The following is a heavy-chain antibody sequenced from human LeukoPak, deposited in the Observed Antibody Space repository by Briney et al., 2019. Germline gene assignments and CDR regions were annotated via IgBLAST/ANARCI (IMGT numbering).Heavy chain of an antibody. CDR1: GGSISCYY. D-gene: IGHD6-13*01. V-gene: IGHV4-59*01. J-gene: IGHJ4*02. CDR3: ARVTGYVMEDYFDY. Sequence: SETLSLTCTVSGGSISCYYWSWIRQPPGKGLEWIGYIYYSGSTNYNPSLKSRVTISVDTSKNQFSLRLSSVTAADTAVYYCARVTGYVMEDYFDYWGQGTLVTVSS. CDR2: IYYSGST.